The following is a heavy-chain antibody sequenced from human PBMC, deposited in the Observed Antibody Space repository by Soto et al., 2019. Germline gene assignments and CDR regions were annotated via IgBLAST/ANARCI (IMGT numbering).Heavy chain of an antibody. CDR1: GYTFTGYY. D-gene: IGHD3-16*01. J-gene: IGHJ5*02. Sequence: ASVKVSCKASGYTFTGYYMHWVRQAPGQGLEWMGWINPNSGNTKYAQKCQGRVTMTRDTSASTAYMELSTLRSEDTAVYYCARGLEVRPYNWFDPWGQGTLVTVSS. V-gene: IGHV1-2*02. CDR3: ARGLEVRPYNWFDP. CDR2: INPNSGNT.